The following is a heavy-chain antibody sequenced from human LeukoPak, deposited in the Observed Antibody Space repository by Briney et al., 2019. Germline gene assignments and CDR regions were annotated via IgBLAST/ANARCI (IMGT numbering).Heavy chain of an antibody. Sequence: PGESLRLSCAASGFTVSSNYMSWVRQAPGKGLEWVSVIYAGGSTHYADSVKGRFTISRDNSKNTLYLQMNSLTAEDTAVYYCARAVVGSSCYGYWGQGTLVTVSS. CDR1: GFTVSSNY. CDR2: IYAGGST. D-gene: IGHD2-2*01. V-gene: IGHV3-66*01. J-gene: IGHJ4*02. CDR3: ARAVVGSSCYGY.